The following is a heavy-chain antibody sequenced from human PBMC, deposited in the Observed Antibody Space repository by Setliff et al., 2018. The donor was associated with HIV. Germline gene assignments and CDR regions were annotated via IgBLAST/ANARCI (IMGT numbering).Heavy chain of an antibody. CDR2: IYSSGST. CDR3: ASVSPGGYSSSPGPSY. J-gene: IGHJ4*02. D-gene: IGHD3-16*02. V-gene: IGHV4-61*09. CDR1: GASISSGSFY. Sequence: PSETLSLTCTVSGASISSGSFYWSWIRQPAGKGLEWVGHIYSSGSTYYNPSLKSRVTISIDTSKNHFSLHLSSVTAADTAVYYCASVSPGGYSSSPGPSYWGRGKLVTAPQ.